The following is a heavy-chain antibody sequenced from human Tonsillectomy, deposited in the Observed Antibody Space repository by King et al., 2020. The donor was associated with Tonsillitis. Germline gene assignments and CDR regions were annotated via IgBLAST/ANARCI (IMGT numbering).Heavy chain of an antibody. V-gene: IGHV4-59*01. CDR1: GGSISTYY. J-gene: IGHJ6*03. CDR3: ARESGRYCSGGSCTYYYLDV. Sequence: VQLQESGPGLVKPSETLSLTCTVSGGSISTYYWSWIRQPPGKGLEWIGYIYYSGSTNYNPSLKSRVTISVDTSKNQFSLKLSSVTAADTAVYYCARESGRYCSGGSCTYYYLDVWGKGTKVTVSS. D-gene: IGHD2-15*01. CDR2: IYYSGST.